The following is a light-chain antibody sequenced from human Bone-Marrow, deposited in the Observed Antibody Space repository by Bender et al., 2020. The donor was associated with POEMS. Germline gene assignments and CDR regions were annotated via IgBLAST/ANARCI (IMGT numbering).Light chain of an antibody. Sequence: QSDLTQPPSASGTPGQRVTISCSGGSSNIGAHAVNWYQHLPGTAPKLLTYSSHRRPSEVPDRFSGSRSGTSASLAISGLQSEDEADYYCAVWDDSLNGWVFGGGTKLTVL. CDR1: SSNIGAHA. CDR2: SSH. J-gene: IGLJ3*02. V-gene: IGLV1-44*01. CDR3: AVWDDSLNGWV.